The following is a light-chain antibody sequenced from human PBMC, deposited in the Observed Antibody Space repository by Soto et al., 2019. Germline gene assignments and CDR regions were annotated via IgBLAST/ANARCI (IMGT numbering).Light chain of an antibody. CDR2: GAS. V-gene: IGKV3D-20*02. Sequence: EIVMTQSPATLSLSPGERATLSCRASQSVSSSYLAWYQQKPGQAPRLLIYGASSRATGIPDRFSGSGSETDFTRTISSLEPDNFAVCYCQQRSNWTFGQGTRLEIK. CDR1: QSVSSSY. J-gene: IGKJ5*01. CDR3: QQRSNWT.